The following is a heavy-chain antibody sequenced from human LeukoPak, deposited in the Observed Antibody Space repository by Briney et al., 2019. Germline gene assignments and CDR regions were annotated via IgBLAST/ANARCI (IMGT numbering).Heavy chain of an antibody. CDR2: INHSGST. D-gene: IGHD3-22*01. J-gene: IGHJ4*02. V-gene: IGHV4-34*01. Sequence: PSETLSLTCAVYGGSFSGYYWSWIRQPPGKGLEWIGEINHSGSTNYNPSFKSRVTISVDTSKNQFSLKLSSVTAADTAVYYCARSPIGRPYDSSGYGRRGFDYWGQGTLVTVSS. CDR3: ARSPIGRPYDSSGYGRRGFDY. CDR1: GGSFSGYY.